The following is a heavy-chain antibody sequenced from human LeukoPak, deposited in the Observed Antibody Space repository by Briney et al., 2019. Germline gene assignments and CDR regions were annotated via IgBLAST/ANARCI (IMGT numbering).Heavy chain of an antibody. CDR3: ATYRRGEDSGSWAFDI. Sequence: GASVKVSCKVSGYTLTELSMHWVRQAPRKGLEWMGGFDPEDGETIYAQKFQGRVTMTEDTSTDTAYMELSSLRSEDTAVYYCATYRRGEDSGSWAFDIWGQGTMVTVSS. J-gene: IGHJ3*02. CDR1: GYTLTELS. D-gene: IGHD1-26*01. V-gene: IGHV1-24*01. CDR2: FDPEDGET.